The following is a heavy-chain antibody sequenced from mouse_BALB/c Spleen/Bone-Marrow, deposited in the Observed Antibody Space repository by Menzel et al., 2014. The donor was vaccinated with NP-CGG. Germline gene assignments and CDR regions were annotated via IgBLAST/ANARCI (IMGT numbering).Heavy chain of an antibody. CDR1: GYSFTGYF. V-gene: IGHV1-20*02. CDR2: INPYNGDT. CDR3: AREGGYYYGSSPYFDV. J-gene: IGHJ1*01. Sequence: VQLQQSGPELVKPGASLKISCMASGYSFTGYFMNWVMQSHGKSLEWIGRINPYNGDTFYNQKFKGKATLTVDKSSSTAHMELRSLASEDSAVYYCAREGGYYYGSSPYFDVWGAGTTVTVSS. D-gene: IGHD1-1*01.